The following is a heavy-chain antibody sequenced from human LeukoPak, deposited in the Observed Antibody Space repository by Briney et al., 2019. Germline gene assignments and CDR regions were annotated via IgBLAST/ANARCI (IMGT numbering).Heavy chain of an antibody. V-gene: IGHV1-18*01. Sequence: ASVKLSCKASGYAFTSYGITWLRQAPGQGLEWMGWISAYNGNTNYAQKHQGRVTMTTDTSTSTAYVELRSLRSDDTARLCCGRGVYGFWDRYYTDNWFDPWGQGTLVTVSS. CDR1: GYAFTSYG. D-gene: IGHD3-3*01. CDR3: GRGVYGFWDRYYTDNWFDP. J-gene: IGHJ5*02. CDR2: ISAYNGNT.